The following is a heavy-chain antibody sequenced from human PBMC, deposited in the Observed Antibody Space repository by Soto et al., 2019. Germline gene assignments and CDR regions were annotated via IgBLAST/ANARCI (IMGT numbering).Heavy chain of an antibody. Sequence: PSETLSLTCTVSGGSISTYYWSWIRQPAGKGLEWIGRIYMTGSTIYNPSLKSRLTMSVDTSKNQFSLKVSPVTAADTAIYYCARAGDGTATIFDYWGHGILVTVS. CDR3: ARAGDGTATIFDY. CDR2: IYMTGST. D-gene: IGHD5-12*01. CDR1: GGSISTYY. J-gene: IGHJ4*01. V-gene: IGHV4-4*07.